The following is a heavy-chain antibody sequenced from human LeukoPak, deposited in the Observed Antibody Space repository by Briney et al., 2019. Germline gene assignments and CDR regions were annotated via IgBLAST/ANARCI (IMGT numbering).Heavy chain of an antibody. D-gene: IGHD2-2*01. Sequence: ASVKVSCKASGYTFTSYDINWVRQATGQGLEWMGWMNPNSGNTGYAQKFQGRVTMTRNTSISTAYMELSSLRSEDTAVYYCARAGYCSSTSCSWFDPWGQGTLVTVSS. CDR2: MNPNSGNT. CDR3: ARAGYCSSTSCSWFDP. J-gene: IGHJ5*02. CDR1: GYTFTSYD. V-gene: IGHV1-8*01.